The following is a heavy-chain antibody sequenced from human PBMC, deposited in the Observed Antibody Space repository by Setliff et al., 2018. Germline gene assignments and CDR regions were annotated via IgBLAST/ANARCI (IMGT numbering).Heavy chain of an antibody. V-gene: IGHV1-46*01. Sequence: ASVKVSCKASGYTLTNYYMHWVRQAPGQGLEWMGIINPSGGLTRYAQKFQGRVTITRDTSASTAYVELSSLRSEDTAVYYCAREVLPLVREEAFYIWGQGTMVTVS. D-gene: IGHD2-2*01. CDR3: AREVLPLVREEAFYI. CDR2: INPSGGLT. CDR1: GYTLTNYY. J-gene: IGHJ3*02.